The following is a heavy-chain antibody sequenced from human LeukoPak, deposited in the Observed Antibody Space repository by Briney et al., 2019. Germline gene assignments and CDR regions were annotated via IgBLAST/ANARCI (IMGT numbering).Heavy chain of an antibody. Sequence: ASVKVSCKVSGYTLTELSMHWVRQAPGKGLEWMGGFDPEDGETTYAQKFQGRVTMTEDTSTDTAYMELSSLRSEDTAVYYCATDRITMVRGVITSYYFDYWGQGTLVTVSS. D-gene: IGHD3-10*01. CDR3: ATDRITMVRGVITSYYFDY. CDR1: GYTLTELS. V-gene: IGHV1-24*01. CDR2: FDPEDGET. J-gene: IGHJ4*02.